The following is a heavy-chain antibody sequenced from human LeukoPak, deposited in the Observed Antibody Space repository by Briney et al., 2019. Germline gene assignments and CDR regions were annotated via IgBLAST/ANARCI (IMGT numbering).Heavy chain of an antibody. CDR2: IIPIFGTA. V-gene: IGHV1-69*13. J-gene: IGHJ4*02. Sequence: SVKVSCKASGGTFSSYAISWVRQAPGQGLGWMGGIIPIFGTANYAQKFQGRVTITADESTSTAYMELSSLRSEDTAVYYCARDEGDSRWFGELYHYWGQGTLVTVSS. CDR1: GGTFSSYA. D-gene: IGHD3-10*01. CDR3: ARDEGDSRWFGELYHY.